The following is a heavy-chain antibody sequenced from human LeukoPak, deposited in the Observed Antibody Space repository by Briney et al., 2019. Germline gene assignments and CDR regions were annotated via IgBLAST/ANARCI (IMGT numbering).Heavy chain of an antibody. D-gene: IGHD2-15*01. CDR2: ISSSGSTI. J-gene: IGHJ4*02. CDR3: ARGGHIVVVVADFDY. CDR1: GFTFSSYE. V-gene: IGHV3-48*03. Sequence: QPGGSLRLSCAASGFTFSSYEMNWVRQAPGKGLEWVSYISSSGSTIYYADSVKGRFTISRDNAKNSLYLQMNSLRAEDTAVYYCARGGHIVVVVADFDYWGQGTLVTVSS.